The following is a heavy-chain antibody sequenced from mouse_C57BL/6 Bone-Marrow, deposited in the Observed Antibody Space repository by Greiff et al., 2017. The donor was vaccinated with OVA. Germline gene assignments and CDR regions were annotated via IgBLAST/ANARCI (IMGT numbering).Heavy chain of an antibody. CDR3: TRTTLVATRGYFDD. J-gene: IGHJ1*03. CDR1: GYTFTDYE. V-gene: IGHV1-15*01. CDR2: IDPETGGT. Sequence: QVQLKQSGAELVRPGASVTLSCKASGYTFTDYEMHWVKQTPVHGLEWIGAIDPETGGTAYNQKFKGKAILTADKSSSTAYMELRSLTSEGSAVSYCTRTTLVATRGYFDDWGTGTTVTVSS. D-gene: IGHD1-1*01.